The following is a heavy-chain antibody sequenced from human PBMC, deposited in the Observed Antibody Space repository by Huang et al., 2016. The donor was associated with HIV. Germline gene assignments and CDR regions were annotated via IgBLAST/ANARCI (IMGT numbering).Heavy chain of an antibody. D-gene: IGHD2-15*01. J-gene: IGHJ4*01. CDR1: GGSISSHY. CDR2: IYYSGVS. CDR3: ARDRRHCSGGSCYYSDY. Sequence: QVLLQESGPGLVKPSETLSLTCSVSGGSISSHYWSWIRQPPGKGLEWIGRIYYSGVSNYSPSLKSRVFISVDTSRNQFALKLSSVTAADTAVYYCARDRRHCSGGSCYYSDYWGHGTLVTVSS. V-gene: IGHV4-59*11.